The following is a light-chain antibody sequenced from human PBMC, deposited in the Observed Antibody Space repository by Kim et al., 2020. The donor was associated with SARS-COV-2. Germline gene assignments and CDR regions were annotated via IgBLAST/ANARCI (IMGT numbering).Light chain of an antibody. CDR1: QSISSW. J-gene: IGKJ2*01. CDR3: QQYSSYSGT. V-gene: IGKV1-5*03. Sequence: SASVGDRVTTTCRASQSISSWLAWYQQKPGKAPKLLIYKASSLASGVPSRFSGSGSGTEFTLTISSLQPDDFATYYCQQYSSYSGTFGQGTKLEI. CDR2: KAS.